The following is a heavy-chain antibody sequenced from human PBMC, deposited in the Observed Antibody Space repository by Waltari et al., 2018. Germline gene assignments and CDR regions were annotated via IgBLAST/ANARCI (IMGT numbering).Heavy chain of an antibody. Sequence: EVQLVASGGGLIQPGGSLRLSCAASGFTVSSNSMNWVRQAQGKGLEWVSIIYTGGSTYYADSVKGRFTISRDNSKNTLYLQMNSLRPEDTAVYYCARDRAGPRVGGTSGYFDCWGQGLLVTVSS. CDR2: IYTGGST. J-gene: IGHJ4*02. V-gene: IGHV3-53*01. CDR1: GFTVSSNS. CDR3: ARDRAGPRVGGTSGYFDC. D-gene: IGHD1-26*01.